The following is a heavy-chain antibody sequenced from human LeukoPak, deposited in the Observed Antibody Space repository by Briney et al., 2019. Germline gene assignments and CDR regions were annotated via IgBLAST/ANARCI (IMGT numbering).Heavy chain of an antibody. V-gene: IGHV1-69*13. D-gene: IGHD3-9*01. CDR3: ARNRDILIGPAWYYYYYMDV. J-gene: IGHJ6*03. CDR2: NIPILGTA. Sequence: SVKVSCKASGGTFSSYAISWVRQPPGQGLEWVGDNIPILGTANYTQKLRGRLTITAHESTSTAYMELSSLRSEDTAVYYCARNRDILIGPAWYYYYYMDVWGKGTTVTVSS. CDR1: GGTFSSYA.